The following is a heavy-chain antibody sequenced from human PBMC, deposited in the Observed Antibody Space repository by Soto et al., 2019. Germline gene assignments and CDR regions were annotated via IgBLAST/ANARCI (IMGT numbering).Heavy chain of an antibody. V-gene: IGHV1-18*04. CDR3: AREGVPVATLPDKSFES. CDR2: VSPSYGKT. D-gene: IGHD2-2*01. J-gene: IGHJ5*01. Sequence: ASVKASCKASNYTFINYGIGWVRQAPAQGLEWMGWVSPSYGKTYYAHKFQGRVTMTTDTYTGTVYMERRSLTSDDTAVYFCAREGVPVATLPDKSFESWRRRTLFAVSS. CDR1: NYTFINYG.